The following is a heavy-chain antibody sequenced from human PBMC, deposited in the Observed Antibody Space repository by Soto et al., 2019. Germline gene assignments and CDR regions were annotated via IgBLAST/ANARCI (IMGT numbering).Heavy chain of an antibody. J-gene: IGHJ4*02. D-gene: IGHD1-26*01. CDR3: AREGISGSYPEY. V-gene: IGHV3-7*01. CDR1: GFTFSDYW. Sequence: EVQLVESGGGLVQPGGSLRLSCAASGFTFSDYWMTWVRQAPGKGLEWVANIKQDGSETYYVDSVKGRFTISRDNAKNSLDLVMNSLRAEDTSVYYCAREGISGSYPEYWGQGSLVTVSS. CDR2: IKQDGSET.